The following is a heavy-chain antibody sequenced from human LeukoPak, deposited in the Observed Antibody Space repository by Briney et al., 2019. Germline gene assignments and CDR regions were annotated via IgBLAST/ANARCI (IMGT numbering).Heavy chain of an antibody. CDR1: GGSFSGYY. CDR3: ARGWRAAGSN. Sequence: SETLSLTCAVYGGSFSGYYWSWIRQPPGKGLEWIGEINHSGSTNYNPSLKSRVTISVDTSKNQFSLKLSSVTAADTAVYYCARGWRAAGSNWGQGTLVTVSS. V-gene: IGHV4-34*01. D-gene: IGHD6-13*01. J-gene: IGHJ4*02. CDR2: INHSGST.